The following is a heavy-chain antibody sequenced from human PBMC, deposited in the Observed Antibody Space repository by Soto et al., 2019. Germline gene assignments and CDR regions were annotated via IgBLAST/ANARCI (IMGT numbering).Heavy chain of an antibody. CDR3: ARSEATALDY. V-gene: IGHV4-4*02. Sequence: SETLSLTCAVSGDSMSSSDWWNWVRQPPGKGLEWIGEAHHSGRTNYNPSLKSRVTISVDRSQNHFSLQLTSVTAADTAVYYCARSEATALDYWGQGTLVTVSS. CDR1: GDSMSSSDW. J-gene: IGHJ4*02. CDR2: AHHSGRT.